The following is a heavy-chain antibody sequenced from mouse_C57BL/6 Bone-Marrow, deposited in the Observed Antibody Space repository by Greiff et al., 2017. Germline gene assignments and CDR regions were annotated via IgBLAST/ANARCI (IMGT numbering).Heavy chain of an antibody. CDR1: GYTFTDYY. Sequence: QVQLQQSGPELVKPGASVKISCKASGYTFTDYYINWVKQRPGQGLEWIGWIFPGSGSTYYNEKFKGKATLTVDKSSSTAYMLLSSLTSEDSAVYCGAREGITTVWYFDVWGTGTTVTVSS. J-gene: IGHJ1*03. CDR2: IFPGSGST. V-gene: IGHV1-75*01. D-gene: IGHD1-1*01. CDR3: AREGITTVWYFDV.